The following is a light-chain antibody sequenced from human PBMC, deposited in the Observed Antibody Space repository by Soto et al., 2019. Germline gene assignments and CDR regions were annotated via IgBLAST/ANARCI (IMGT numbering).Light chain of an antibody. CDR2: EVS. CDR1: SSDVGGYNY. J-gene: IGLJ2*01. V-gene: IGLV2-14*01. CDR3: SSYTVSDTLVV. Sequence: QSALTQPASVSGSPGQSITISCTGTSSDVGGYNYVSWYQQQPGKAPKLMIYEVSNRPSGVSNRFSGSKSGITASLTISGLQAEDEADYYCSSYTVSDTLVVFGGGTKLTVL.